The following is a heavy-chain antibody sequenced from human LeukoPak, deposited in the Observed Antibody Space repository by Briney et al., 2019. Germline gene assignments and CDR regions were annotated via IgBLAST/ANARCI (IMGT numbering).Heavy chain of an antibody. CDR3: ARREYSSSQPFDY. V-gene: IGHV4-39*01. D-gene: IGHD6-6*01. Sequence: SETLSLTCTVSGGSISSSSYYWGWIRQPPGKGLEWIGSIYYSGSTYYNPSLKSRVTISVDTSKNQFSLKLSSVTAADTAVYYCARREYSSSQPFDYWGQGTLVTVSS. CDR1: GGSISSSSYY. J-gene: IGHJ4*02. CDR2: IYYSGST.